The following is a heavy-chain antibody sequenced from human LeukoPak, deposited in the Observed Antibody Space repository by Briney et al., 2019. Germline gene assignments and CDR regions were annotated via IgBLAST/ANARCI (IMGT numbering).Heavy chain of an antibody. V-gene: IGHV1-2*02. CDR2: INPNRGST. CDR1: GYTFTSYY. J-gene: IGHJ5*02. D-gene: IGHD3-3*01. Sequence: GASVKVSCKASGYTFTSYYMHWVRQAPGQGLEWTGCINPNRGSTNYAQKFQGRVTMTRDTSISTAYMDLSRLRSDDPAVYYCARGGASEGTIFGVVPLSCCDPWGQGTLVSVST. CDR3: ARGGASEGTIFGVVPLSCCDP.